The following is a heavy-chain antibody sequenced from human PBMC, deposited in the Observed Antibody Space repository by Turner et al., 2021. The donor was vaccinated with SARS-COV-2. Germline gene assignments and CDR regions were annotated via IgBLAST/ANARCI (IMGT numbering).Heavy chain of an antibody. D-gene: IGHD2-2*01. CDR3: ATAAIENPPSYYYYYAMDV. J-gene: IGHJ6*02. V-gene: IGHV4-31*03. CDR1: GGSISSGGYY. Sequence: QVQLQESGPGLVKPSQTLSLTCTVSGGSISSGGYYWSWIRQHPGKGLEWIGYIYYSGSTYYNLSLKSRVTISVDTSKNQFSLKLSSVTAADTAVYYCATAAIENPPSYYYYYAMDVWGQGTTVTVSS. CDR2: IYYSGST.